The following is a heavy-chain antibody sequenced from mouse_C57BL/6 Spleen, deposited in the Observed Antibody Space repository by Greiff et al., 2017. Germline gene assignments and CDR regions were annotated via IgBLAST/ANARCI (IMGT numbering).Heavy chain of an antibody. J-gene: IGHJ3*01. V-gene: IGHV5-4*01. CDR3: ARERGKSGWFAY. CDR2: ISDGSSYT. CDR1: GFTFSSYA. D-gene: IGHD6-1*01. Sequence: EVKLVEPGGGLVKPGGSLKLSCAASGFTFSSYAMPWVRQTPGKRLEWVATISDGSSYTYYPDNVKGRFTISRDNAKNNLYLQMSKLKSEDTAMYYCARERGKSGWFAYWGQGTLVTVSA.